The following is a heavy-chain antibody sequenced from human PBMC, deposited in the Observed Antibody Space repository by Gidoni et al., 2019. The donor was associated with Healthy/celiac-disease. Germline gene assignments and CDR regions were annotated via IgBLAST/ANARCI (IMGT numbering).Heavy chain of an antibody. CDR1: GGSFSGYY. D-gene: IGHD1-1*01. Sequence: QVQLQQWGAGLLKPSETLSLTCAVDGGSFSGYYWSWIRQPPGRGMEWIGEINHSGSTNYNPSLKSRVTISVDTSKNQFSLKLSSVTAADTAVYYCARARYNWNVRGDAFDIWGQGTMVTVSS. J-gene: IGHJ3*02. CDR2: INHSGST. V-gene: IGHV4-34*01. CDR3: ARARYNWNVRGDAFDI.